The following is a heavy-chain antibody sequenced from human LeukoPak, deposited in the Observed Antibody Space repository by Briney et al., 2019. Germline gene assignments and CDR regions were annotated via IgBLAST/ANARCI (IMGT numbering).Heavy chain of an antibody. Sequence: GGSLRLSCAASGFTFSNYWMHWVRQVPGKGLVWVSRISSDGSYTSYADSVKGRFTISRDNAKNTLYLQMNRLRAEDTAVYYCARVSVCSSTSCYSLFDYWGQGTLVTVSS. CDR3: ARVSVCSSTSCYSLFDY. V-gene: IGHV3-74*01. J-gene: IGHJ4*02. CDR2: ISSDGSYT. CDR1: GFTFSNYW. D-gene: IGHD2-2*01.